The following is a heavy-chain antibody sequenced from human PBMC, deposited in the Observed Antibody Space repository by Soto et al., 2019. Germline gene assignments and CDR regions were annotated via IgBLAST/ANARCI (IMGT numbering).Heavy chain of an antibody. D-gene: IGHD4-17*01. CDR2: IYHSGST. J-gene: IGHJ6*02. Sequence: SETLCLTCAVSGGSISSVGYSWSWIRQPPGKGLEWIGYIYHSGSTYYNPSLKSRVTISVDRSKNQFSLKLSSVTAADTAVYYCARASHDYGDYGRELGGAYYYYGMDVWGQGTTVTVLL. V-gene: IGHV4-30-2*01. CDR1: GGSISSVGYS. CDR3: ARASHDYGDYGRELGGAYYYYGMDV.